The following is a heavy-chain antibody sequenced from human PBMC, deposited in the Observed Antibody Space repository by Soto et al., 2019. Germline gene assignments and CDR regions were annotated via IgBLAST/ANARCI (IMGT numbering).Heavy chain of an antibody. Sequence: QVQLQESGPGLVKPSETLSLTCTVSGGSVSSGSYYWSWIRQPPGKGLEWIGYIYYSGSTNYNPPLKSRVTISVDTSKNQFSLKLSSVTAADTAVYYCARVAAVAGPNLDYWGQGTLVTVSS. CDR1: GGSVSSGSYY. V-gene: IGHV4-61*01. D-gene: IGHD6-19*01. CDR3: ARVAAVAGPNLDY. J-gene: IGHJ4*02. CDR2: IYYSGST.